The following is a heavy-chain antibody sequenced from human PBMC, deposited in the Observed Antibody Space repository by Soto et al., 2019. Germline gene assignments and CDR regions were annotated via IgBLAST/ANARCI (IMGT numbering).Heavy chain of an antibody. D-gene: IGHD2-21*01. CDR2: AYHSGST. J-gene: IGHJ3*01. CDR1: GDSLTNTNR. V-gene: IGHV4-4*02. CDR3: ARGGGRFSVVGVLIGSAFDL. Sequence: PSETLSLTCAVSGDSLTNTNRWCWVRQPPGGGLGWIGEAYHSGSTNCRTSLRSRVSISLDISKSQVSLTLTSVTVADRAVYYCARGGGRFSVVGVLIGSAFDLWGRGTMVTVSS.